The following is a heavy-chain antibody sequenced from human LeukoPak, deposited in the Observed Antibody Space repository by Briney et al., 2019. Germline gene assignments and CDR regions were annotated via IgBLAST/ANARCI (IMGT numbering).Heavy chain of an antibody. Sequence: GASVKVSCKASGGTFSSYAISWVRQAPGQGLEWMGGIIPIFGTANYAQKFQGRVTIIADESTSTAYMELSSLRSEDTAVYYCARDGIVVVPAAMFYWGQGTLVTVSS. V-gene: IGHV1-69*13. CDR3: ARDGIVVVPAAMFY. CDR2: IIPIFGTA. J-gene: IGHJ4*02. CDR1: GGTFSSYA. D-gene: IGHD2-2*01.